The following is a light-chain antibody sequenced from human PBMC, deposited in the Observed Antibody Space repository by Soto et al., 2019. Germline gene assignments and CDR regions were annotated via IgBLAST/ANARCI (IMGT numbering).Light chain of an antibody. CDR3: QQYNNWPLT. CDR1: QSVSSN. Sequence: EIVMTQSPATLSVSPGERATLSCRASQSVSSNVAWYQQKPGQPPRLLIYDASSRATGIPARFSGSGSGTDFTLTISSLQSEDFAVDYCQQYNNWPLTFGGGTNVEIK. J-gene: IGKJ4*01. V-gene: IGKV3-15*01. CDR2: DAS.